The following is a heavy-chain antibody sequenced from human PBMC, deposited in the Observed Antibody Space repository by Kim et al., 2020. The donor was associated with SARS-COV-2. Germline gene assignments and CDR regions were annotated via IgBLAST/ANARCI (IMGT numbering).Heavy chain of an antibody. CDR2: ISSSSSYI. CDR1: GFTFSSYS. Sequence: GGSLRLSCAASGFTFSSYSMNWVRQAPGKGLEWVSSISSSSSYIYYADSVKGRFTISRDNAKNSLYLQMNSLRAEDTAVYYCARAPGWDGYPEDPAAWGQGPWSPSPQ. V-gene: IGHV3-21*01. CDR3: ARAPGWDGYPEDPAA. D-gene: IGHD5-12*01. J-gene: IGHJ5*02.